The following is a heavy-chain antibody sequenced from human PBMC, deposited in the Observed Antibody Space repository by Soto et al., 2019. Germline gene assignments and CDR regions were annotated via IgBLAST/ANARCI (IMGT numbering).Heavy chain of an antibody. CDR1: GFTFGDYA. CDR3: TRDLSWDTAMVTGGDYYMDV. J-gene: IGHJ6*03. Sequence: PGGSLRLSCTASGFTFGDYAMSWFRQAPGKGLEWVGFIRSKAYGGTTEYAASVKGRFTISRDDSKSIAYLQMNSLKTEDTAVYYCTRDLSWDTAMVTGGDYYMDVWGKGTTVTVSS. D-gene: IGHD5-18*01. V-gene: IGHV3-49*03. CDR2: IRSKAYGGTT.